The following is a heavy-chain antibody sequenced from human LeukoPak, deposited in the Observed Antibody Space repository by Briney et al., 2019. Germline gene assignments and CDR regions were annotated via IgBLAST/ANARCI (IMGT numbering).Heavy chain of an antibody. CDR2: ISSSGSTI. Sequence: GGSLRLSCAASGFTFSSYEMNWVRQALGKGLEWVSYISSSGSTIYYADSVKGRFTISRDNAKNSLYLQMNSLRAEDTAVYYCAREGRDSSGYYNFDYWGQGTLVTVSS. V-gene: IGHV3-48*03. CDR3: AREGRDSSGYYNFDY. J-gene: IGHJ4*02. D-gene: IGHD3-22*01. CDR1: GFTFSSYE.